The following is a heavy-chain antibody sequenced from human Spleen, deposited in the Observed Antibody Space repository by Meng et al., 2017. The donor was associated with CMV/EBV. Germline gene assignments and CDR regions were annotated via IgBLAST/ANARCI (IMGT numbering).Heavy chain of an antibody. V-gene: IGHV3-43D*03. J-gene: IGHJ6*02. CDR2: ISWDGGST. CDR1: GFTFDDYA. D-gene: IGHD6-19*01. Sequence: GGSLRLSCAASGFTFDDYAMHWVRQAPGKGLEWVSLISWDGGSTYYADSVKCRFTISRDNSKNSLYLQMNSLRAEDTALYYCAKSADASDYYYYGMDVWGQGTTVTVS. CDR3: AKSADASDYYYYGMDV.